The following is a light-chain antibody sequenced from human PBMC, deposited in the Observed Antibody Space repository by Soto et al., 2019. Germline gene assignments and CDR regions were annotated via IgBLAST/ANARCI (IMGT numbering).Light chain of an antibody. J-gene: IGLJ1*01. V-gene: IGLV2-23*01. Sequence: QSVLTQSASVSGSPGQSITISCTGTSSDVGSYNLVSWYQQHPGKAPKLMIYEGSKRPSGVSNRFSGSKSGNTASLTISGLQAEDEADYYCCSYAGTKVYVFGTGTKLTVL. CDR2: EGS. CDR1: SSDVGSYNL. CDR3: CSYAGTKVYV.